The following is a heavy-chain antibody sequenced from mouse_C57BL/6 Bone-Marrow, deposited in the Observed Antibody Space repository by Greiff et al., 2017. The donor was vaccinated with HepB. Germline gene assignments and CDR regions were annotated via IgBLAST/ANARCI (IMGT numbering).Heavy chain of an antibody. CDR3: AREGLDGYYLDY. CDR2: INPNNGGT. V-gene: IGHV1-26*01. J-gene: IGHJ2*01. D-gene: IGHD2-3*01. Sequence: EVQLQQSGPELVKPGALVKISCKASGYTFTDYYMNWVKQSHGKSLEWIGDINPNNGGTSYNQKFKGKATLTVDKSSSTAYMELRSLTSEDSAVYYCAREGLDGYYLDYWGQGTTLTVSS. CDR1: GYTFTDYY.